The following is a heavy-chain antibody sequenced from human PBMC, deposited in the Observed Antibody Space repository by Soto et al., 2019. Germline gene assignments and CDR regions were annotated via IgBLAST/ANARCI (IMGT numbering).Heavy chain of an antibody. CDR2: IRRKADNYAT. Sequence: QPGGSLRLACVASGFTFSGSAMHWVRQASGKGLEWVGRIRRKADNYATAYAASIKGKFTVSRDDSKNTAYLQMNGLQSEDTAVYYCTRWEAGASNALDIWGQGTMVTVSS. J-gene: IGHJ3*02. CDR3: TRWEAGASNALDI. V-gene: IGHV3-73*01. CDR1: GFTFSGSA. D-gene: IGHD1-26*01.